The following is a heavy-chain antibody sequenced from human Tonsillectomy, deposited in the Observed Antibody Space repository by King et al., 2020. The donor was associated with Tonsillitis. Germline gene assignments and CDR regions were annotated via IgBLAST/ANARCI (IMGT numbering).Heavy chain of an antibody. CDR2: INAGNGNT. D-gene: IGHD4-17*01. CDR1: GYTFTSYV. CDR3: ARDPPSTVTTYHFDY. J-gene: IGHJ4*02. Sequence: QLVQSGAEVKKPGASVKVSCKASGYTFTSYVMHWVRQAPGQRLEWMGWINAGNGNTKYSQKFQGRVTITRDTSASTTYMELSSLRSEDTAVYYCARDPPSTVTTYHFDYWGQGTLVTVSS. V-gene: IGHV1-3*01.